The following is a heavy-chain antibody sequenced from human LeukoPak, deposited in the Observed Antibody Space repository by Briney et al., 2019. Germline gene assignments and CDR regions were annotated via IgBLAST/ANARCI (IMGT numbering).Heavy chain of an antibody. V-gene: IGHV4-59*01. CDR2: IYYSGST. D-gene: IGHD3-10*01. Sequence: PSETLSLTCTVSGGSISSYYWSWLRQPPGKGLEWIGYIYYSGSTNYNPSLKSRVTISVDTSKNQFSLKLSSVTAADTAVYYCARDVDRAFDYWGQGTLVTVSS. J-gene: IGHJ4*02. CDR3: ARDVDRAFDY. CDR1: GGSISSYY.